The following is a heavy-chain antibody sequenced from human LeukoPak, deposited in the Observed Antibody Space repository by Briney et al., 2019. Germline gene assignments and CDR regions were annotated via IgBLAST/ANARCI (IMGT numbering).Heavy chain of an antibody. D-gene: IGHD1-26*01. CDR1: GFTFSNYW. V-gene: IGHV3-30*18. Sequence: GGSLRLSCAASGFTFSNYWMTWVRRAPGKGLEWVAIISYDGSDKYYADSVKGRFTISRDNSKNTLYLQMNSLRAEDTAVYYCAKDLSGSYFYDAFDIWGQGTMVTVSS. J-gene: IGHJ3*02. CDR2: ISYDGSDK. CDR3: AKDLSGSYFYDAFDI.